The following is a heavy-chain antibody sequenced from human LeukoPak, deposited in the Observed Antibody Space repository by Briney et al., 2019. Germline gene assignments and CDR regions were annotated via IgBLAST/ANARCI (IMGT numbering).Heavy chain of an antibody. J-gene: IGHJ3*02. Sequence: PGRSLRLSCAASGFTFSSYGMHWVRQAPGKGLEWVAFIRYDGSNKYYADSVKGRFTISRDNSKNTLYLQMNSLRAEDTAVYYCAREGGDIVVVVAATRGAFDIWGQGTMVTVSS. CDR3: AREGGDIVVVVAATRGAFDI. CDR1: GFTFSSYG. V-gene: IGHV3-30*02. CDR2: IRYDGSNK. D-gene: IGHD2-15*01.